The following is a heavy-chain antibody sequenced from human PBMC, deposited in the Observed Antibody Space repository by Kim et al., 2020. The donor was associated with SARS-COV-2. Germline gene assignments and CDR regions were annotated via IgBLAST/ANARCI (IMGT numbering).Heavy chain of an antibody. V-gene: IGHV4-39*01. D-gene: IGHD3-10*01. Sequence: NPSLKSRVTISVDTSKNQFSLKLSSVTAADTAVYYCARSGVTMVRGVIIFWGQGTLVTVSS. CDR3: ARSGVTMVRGVIIF. J-gene: IGHJ4*02.